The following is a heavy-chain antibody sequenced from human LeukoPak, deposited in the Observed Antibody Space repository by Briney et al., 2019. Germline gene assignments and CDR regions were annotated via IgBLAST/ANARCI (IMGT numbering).Heavy chain of an antibody. CDR3: ARGGFIAARLYY. J-gene: IGHJ4*02. Sequence: GGSLRLSCAASGCTFSSYAMHWVRQAPGKGREWVAVISYAGSNKYYADSVKGRFTISRDNSKNTLYLQMNSLRAEDTAVYYCARGGFIAARLYYWGQGTLVTVSS. V-gene: IGHV3-30-3*01. D-gene: IGHD6-6*01. CDR2: ISYAGSNK. CDR1: GCTFSSYA.